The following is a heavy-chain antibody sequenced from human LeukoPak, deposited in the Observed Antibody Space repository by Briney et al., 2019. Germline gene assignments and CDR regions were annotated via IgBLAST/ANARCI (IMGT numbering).Heavy chain of an antibody. Sequence: PSETLSLTCTVSGGSISSYYWSWIRQPPGKGLEWIGYIYYSGSTNYNPSLKSRVTISVDTSKNQFSLKLSSVTAADTAVYYCARCRSGIAARPVTFDYWGQGTLVTVSS. V-gene: IGHV4-59*01. D-gene: IGHD6-6*01. J-gene: IGHJ4*02. CDR1: GGSISSYY. CDR3: ARCRSGIAARPVTFDY. CDR2: IYYSGST.